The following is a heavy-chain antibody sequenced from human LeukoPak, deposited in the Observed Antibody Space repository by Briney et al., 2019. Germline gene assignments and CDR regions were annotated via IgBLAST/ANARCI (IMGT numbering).Heavy chain of an antibody. CDR3: ARLAASNDAFDI. Sequence: PSETLSLTCTVSGGSISSSSYYWGWIRQPPGKGLEWIGSIYYSGSTYYNPSLKSRVTISVDTSKNQFSLRLSSVTAADTAVYYCARLAASNDAFDIWWQGTMVTVSS. V-gene: IGHV4-39*01. CDR2: IYYSGST. CDR1: GGSISSSSYY. D-gene: IGHD6-25*01. J-gene: IGHJ3*02.